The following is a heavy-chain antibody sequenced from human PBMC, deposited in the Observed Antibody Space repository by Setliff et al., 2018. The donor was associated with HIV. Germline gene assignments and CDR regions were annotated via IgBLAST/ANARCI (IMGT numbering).Heavy chain of an antibody. V-gene: IGHV4-4*02. J-gene: IGHJ4*02. CDR1: GDFFSSSNW. D-gene: IGHD4-17*01. CDR2: IYHSGST. CDR3: ARTPDYGDYVD. Sequence: SETLSLTCTVSGDFFSSSNWWSWVRQPPGKGLEWIGEIYHSGSTNYNPSLKSRVTISVDKSKNQFSLKLSSVTAADTAVYYCARTPDYGDYVDWGQGTLVTVSS.